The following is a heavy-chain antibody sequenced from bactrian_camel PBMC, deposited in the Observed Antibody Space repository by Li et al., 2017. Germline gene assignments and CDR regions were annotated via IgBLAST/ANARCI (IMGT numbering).Heavy chain of an antibody. CDR1: GATDSTYG. J-gene: IGHJ4*01. CDR2: IDCDGSA. CDR3: AAEMGTIGWVYPDTKMSASDYDY. D-gene: IGHD5*01. V-gene: IGHV3S9*01. Sequence: QVQLVESGGDSVQPGGSLTLSCAASGATDSTYGMGWFRQVPGKGREGVAHIDCDGSATYADSVKGRFTISQDDANNTVYLQLDSLKPEDTATYYCAAEMGTIGWVYPDTKMSASDYDYWGQGTQVTVS.